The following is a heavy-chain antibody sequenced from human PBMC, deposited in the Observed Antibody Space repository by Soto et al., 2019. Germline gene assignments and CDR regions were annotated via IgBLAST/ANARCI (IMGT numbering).Heavy chain of an antibody. Sequence: QVQLVESGGGVVQPGRSLRLSCAASGFTFSSCGMHWVRQAPGKGLEWVAVIWYDGSNKYYADSVKGRFTISRDNSKNTLYLQMNSLRAEDTAVYYCARVSGIPISYGDSLLNYGMDVWGQGTTVTVSS. CDR1: GFTFSSCG. D-gene: IGHD4-17*01. CDR2: IWYDGSNK. J-gene: IGHJ6*02. V-gene: IGHV3-33*01. CDR3: ARVSGIPISYGDSLLNYGMDV.